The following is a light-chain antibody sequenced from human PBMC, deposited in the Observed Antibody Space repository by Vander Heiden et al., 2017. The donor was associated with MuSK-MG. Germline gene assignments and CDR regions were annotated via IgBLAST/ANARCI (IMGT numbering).Light chain of an antibody. CDR1: QDISSA. CDR2: GAS. J-gene: IGKJ5*01. V-gene: IGKV1-13*02. Sequence: AIQLTQFPSSLSASVGDRVTITCRPSQDISSALAWYQQNLGKPPKLLIYGASNLERGVPSRVSGSGFRTDFTLSVSLLHPEDFAIYYCRQFNTYPHTFGQGTRLDIE. CDR3: RQFNTYPHT.